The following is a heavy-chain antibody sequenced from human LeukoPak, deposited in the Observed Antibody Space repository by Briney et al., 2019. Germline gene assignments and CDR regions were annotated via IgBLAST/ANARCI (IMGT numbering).Heavy chain of an antibody. D-gene: IGHD5-24*01. Sequence: GGSLRLSCAASGFTFSSYSMNWVRQAPGKGLEWVSSISSSSSYIYYADSVKGRFTISRDDSKNTLYLQMNSLSAEDTAVYYCARDNNCDYWGQGTLVTVSS. CDR2: ISSSSSYI. CDR3: ARDNNCDY. V-gene: IGHV3-21*01. J-gene: IGHJ4*02. CDR1: GFTFSSYS.